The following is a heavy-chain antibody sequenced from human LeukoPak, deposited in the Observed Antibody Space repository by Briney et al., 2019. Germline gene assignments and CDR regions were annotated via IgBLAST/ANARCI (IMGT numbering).Heavy chain of an antibody. V-gene: IGHV4-61*10. Sequence: SETLSLTCAVSGDSIGRGSYYWGWIRQPAGKAPEWIGRIFNTGSTSYNPSLKSRVTISIDTSKKHFFLKLKSVTAADTAVYYCATGYNDFRVEGRYFYSWGQGTLVTVSS. CDR2: IFNTGST. CDR3: ATGYNDFRVEGRYFYS. CDR1: GDSIGRGSYY. D-gene: IGHD3-9*01. J-gene: IGHJ4*02.